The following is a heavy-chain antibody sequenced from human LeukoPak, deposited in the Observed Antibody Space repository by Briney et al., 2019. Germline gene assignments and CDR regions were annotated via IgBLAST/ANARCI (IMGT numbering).Heavy chain of an antibody. D-gene: IGHD3-16*02. V-gene: IGHV3-30*03. Sequence: GRSLRLSCAASGFTFSSYGMHWVRQAPGKGLEWVAVISYDGSNKYYADSVKGRFTISRDNSKNTLYLQMNSLRAEDTAVYYCARVGVWGSYRYFDYWGQGTLVTVSS. CDR2: ISYDGSNK. CDR3: ARVGVWGSYRYFDY. CDR1: GFTFSSYG. J-gene: IGHJ4*02.